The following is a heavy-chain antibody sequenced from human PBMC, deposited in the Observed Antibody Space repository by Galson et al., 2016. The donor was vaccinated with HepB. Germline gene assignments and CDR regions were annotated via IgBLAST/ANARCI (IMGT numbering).Heavy chain of an antibody. D-gene: IGHD3-16*01. CDR3: ARDGGRDSAFDI. V-gene: IGHV3-30*03. CDR1: GFTFSNYG. CDR2: ISHDGSNK. J-gene: IGHJ3*02. Sequence: LRLSCAASGFTFSNYGIHWVRQAPGKGLEWVTVISHDGSNKWYGDSVKGRFTISRDNSKNTLYLQMNRLRVEDTAVYYCARDGGRDSAFDIWGQGTMVTVSS.